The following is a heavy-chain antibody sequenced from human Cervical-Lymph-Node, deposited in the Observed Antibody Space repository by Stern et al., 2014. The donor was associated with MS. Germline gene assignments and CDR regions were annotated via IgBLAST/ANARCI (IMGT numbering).Heavy chain of an antibody. CDR2: IIPILKTA. J-gene: IGHJ5*02. D-gene: IGHD1-26*01. CDR3: ARWRIVGGAGAWFDP. Sequence: QVQLVQSGSEVKKPGSSVKVSCKASGGSFNSLAFSWVRQAPGQGLEWMGGIIPILKTAKYSQKFQGRVTISADESTSTVYMDLSSLRSEDTAVYYCARWRIVGGAGAWFDPWGQGTLVTVSS. CDR1: GGSFNSLA. V-gene: IGHV1-69*01.